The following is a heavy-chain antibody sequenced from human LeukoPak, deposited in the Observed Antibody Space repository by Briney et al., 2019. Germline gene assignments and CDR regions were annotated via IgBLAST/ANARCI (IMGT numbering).Heavy chain of an antibody. D-gene: IGHD4-17*01. CDR3: ARDSNYGDYLYDY. Sequence: ASVKVSCKXSGYTFTGYYMHWVRQAPGQGLEWMGRINPNSGGTNYAQKFQGRVTMTRDTSISTAYMELSRLRSDDTAVYYCARDSNYGDYLYDYWGQGTLVTVSS. V-gene: IGHV1-2*06. CDR1: GYTFTGYY. J-gene: IGHJ4*02. CDR2: INPNSGGT.